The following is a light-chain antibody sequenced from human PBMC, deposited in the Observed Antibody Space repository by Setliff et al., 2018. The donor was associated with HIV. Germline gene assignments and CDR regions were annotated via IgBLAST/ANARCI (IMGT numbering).Light chain of an antibody. J-gene: IGLJ1*01. Sequence: QSVLTQPASVSGSPGQSITIFCTGTSSDVGGYNLVSWYQHHPDKAPKLIIYEVRERPSGVSNRLSGSKSGNTASLTISGLQAEDEADYYCCSFAGSNTYVFGPGTKVTVL. CDR1: SSDVGGYNL. CDR2: EVR. CDR3: CSFAGSNTYV. V-gene: IGLV2-23*02.